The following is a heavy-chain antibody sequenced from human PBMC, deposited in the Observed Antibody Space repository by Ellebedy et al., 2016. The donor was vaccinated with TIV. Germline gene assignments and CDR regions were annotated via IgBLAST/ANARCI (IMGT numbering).Heavy chain of an antibody. CDR1: GYSFTSYW. CDR2: IDPSDSYT. Sequence: GESLKISXKGSGYSFTSYWISWVRQLPGKGLEWMGRIDPSDSYTNYSPSFQGHVTISADKSISTAYLQWSSLKASDTAMYYCARQGESSGWFDYWGQGTLVTVSS. CDR3: ARQGESSGWFDY. J-gene: IGHJ4*02. V-gene: IGHV5-10-1*01. D-gene: IGHD6-19*01.